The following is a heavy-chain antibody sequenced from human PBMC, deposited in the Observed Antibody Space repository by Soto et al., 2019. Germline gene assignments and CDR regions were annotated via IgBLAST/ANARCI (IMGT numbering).Heavy chain of an antibody. CDR2: ISTYNGNS. J-gene: IGHJ4*02. V-gene: IGHV1-18*01. D-gene: IGHD5-18*01. Sequence: ASVKVSCKASAYTFNSYGISWVRQAPGQGLEWVGWISTYNGNSNYAQKLQGRVTMTTDTSTSTAYMELRSLRSDDTAVYYCARDDVDTAMVPDYWGQGTLVTVSS. CDR3: ARDDVDTAMVPDY. CDR1: AYTFNSYG.